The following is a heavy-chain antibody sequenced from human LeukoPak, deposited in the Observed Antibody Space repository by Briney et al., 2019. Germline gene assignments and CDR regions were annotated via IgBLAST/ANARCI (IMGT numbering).Heavy chain of an antibody. Sequence: ASVKVSCKASGYTFTSYGISWVRQAPGQGLEWMGWISAYNGSTNYAQKLQGRVTMTTDTSTSTAYMELRSLRSDDTAVYYCARDYGSGSYYTFWFDPWGQGTLVTVSS. CDR3: ARDYGSGSYYTFWFDP. CDR1: GYTFTSYG. CDR2: ISAYNGST. J-gene: IGHJ5*02. V-gene: IGHV1-18*01. D-gene: IGHD3-10*01.